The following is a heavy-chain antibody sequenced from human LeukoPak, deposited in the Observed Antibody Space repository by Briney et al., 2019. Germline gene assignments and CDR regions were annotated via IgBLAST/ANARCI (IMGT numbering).Heavy chain of an antibody. V-gene: IGHV1-2*02. J-gene: IGHJ4*02. CDR3: ARVHSDYNWSFDY. CDR1: GYTSTSYA. CDR2: INPNSGGT. D-gene: IGHD1-20*01. Sequence: ASVKVSCKASGYTSTSYAMNWVRQAPGQGLEWMGWINPNSGGTNYAQKFQGRVTMTRDTSISTAYMELSRLRSDDTAVYYCARVHSDYNWSFDYWGQGTLVTVSS.